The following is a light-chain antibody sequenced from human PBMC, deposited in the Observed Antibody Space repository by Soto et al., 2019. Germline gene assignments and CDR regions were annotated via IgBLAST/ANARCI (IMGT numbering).Light chain of an antibody. CDR3: QHYVTSLTT. CDR1: QSVTSNY. CDR2: GAS. Sequence: EIVLTQSPGTLSLSPGERATLSCGASQSVTSNYLAWYQQKPGQAPRLLIFGASIRVTGIPDRFIGSGSGTDFTLTISSLEPEDFAVYYCQHYVTSLTTFGQGTKVEV. J-gene: IGKJ1*01. V-gene: IGKV3-20*01.